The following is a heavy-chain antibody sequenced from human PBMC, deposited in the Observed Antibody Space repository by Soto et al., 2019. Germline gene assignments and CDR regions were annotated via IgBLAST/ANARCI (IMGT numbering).Heavy chain of an antibody. CDR1: GFTFSSYE. CDR2: ISSSGSTI. J-gene: IGHJ6*02. V-gene: IGHV3-48*03. Sequence: PGGSLRLSCAASGFTFSSYEMNWVRQAPGKGLEWVSYISSSGSTIYYADSVKGRFTISRDNAKNSLYLQMNSLGAEDTAVYYCARDSTGGYGMDVWGQGTTVTVSS. D-gene: IGHD3-10*01. CDR3: ARDSTGGYGMDV.